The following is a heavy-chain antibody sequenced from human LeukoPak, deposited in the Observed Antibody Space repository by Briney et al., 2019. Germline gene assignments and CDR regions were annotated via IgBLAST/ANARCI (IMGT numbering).Heavy chain of an antibody. CDR2: INHSGST. Sequence: SETLSLTCAVYGGSFSGYYWSWIRQPPGKGLEWIGEINHSGSTNYNPSLKSRVTISVDTSKNQFSLKLSSVTAADTAVYYCARGAPPNYGSTSYYKGEFDYWGQGTLVTVSS. D-gene: IGHD3-10*01. J-gene: IGHJ4*02. CDR3: ARGAPPNYGSTSYYKGEFDY. V-gene: IGHV4-34*01. CDR1: GGSFSGYY.